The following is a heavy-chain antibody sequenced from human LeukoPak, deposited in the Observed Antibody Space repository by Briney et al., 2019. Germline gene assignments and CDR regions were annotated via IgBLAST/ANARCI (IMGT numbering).Heavy chain of an antibody. CDR3: ARRGTHYDILTGYYSSWYYFDY. V-gene: IGHV5-51*01. Sequence: GASLKISCKGSGYSFTSYWIGWVRQLPGKGLEWMGIIYPGDSDTRYSPSFQGQVTISADKSISTAYLQWSSLKASDTAMYYCARRGTHYDILTGYYSSWYYFDYWGQGTLVTVSS. J-gene: IGHJ4*02. CDR2: IYPGDSDT. D-gene: IGHD3-9*01. CDR1: GYSFTSYW.